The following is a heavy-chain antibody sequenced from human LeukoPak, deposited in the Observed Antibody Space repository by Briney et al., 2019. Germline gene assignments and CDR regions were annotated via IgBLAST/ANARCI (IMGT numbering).Heavy chain of an antibody. J-gene: IGHJ3*02. CDR2: IIPIFGTA. D-gene: IGHD2-8*01. Sequence: ASVKVSCKASGYTFTSYGISWVRQAPGQGLEWMGGIIPIFGTANYAQRFQGRVTITADESTSTAYMELSSLRSEDTAVYYCARDLGGVASDTNDAFDIWGQGTMVTVSS. CDR1: GYTFTSYG. V-gene: IGHV1-69*13. CDR3: ARDLGGVASDTNDAFDI.